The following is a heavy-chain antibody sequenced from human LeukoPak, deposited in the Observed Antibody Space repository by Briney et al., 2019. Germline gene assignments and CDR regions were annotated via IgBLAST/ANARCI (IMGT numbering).Heavy chain of an antibody. CDR1: GGSFSGYY. J-gene: IGHJ4*02. CDR2: INHSGST. D-gene: IGHD1-26*01. CDR3: ARGPLTISGSYYGY. V-gene: IGHV4-34*01. Sequence: PSETLSLTCAVYGGSFSGYYWSWIRQPPGKGLEWIGEINHSGSTNYNPSLKSRVTISVDTSKNQFSLKLSSVTAADTAVYYCARGPLTISGSYYGYWGQGTLVTVSS.